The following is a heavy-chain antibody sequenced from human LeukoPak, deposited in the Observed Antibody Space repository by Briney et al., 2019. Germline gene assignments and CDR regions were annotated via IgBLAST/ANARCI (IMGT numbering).Heavy chain of an antibody. J-gene: IGHJ4*02. CDR3: ARESMYYYDSSGIFDY. CDR1: GFTFSNSA. V-gene: IGHV3-23*01. Sequence: GGSLRLSCTASGFTFSNSAMSWVRQAPGKGLEWVSIISSSGDITYYADSVKGRFTISRDNAKNSLYLQMNSLRAEDTAVYYCARESMYYYDSSGIFDYWGQGTLVTVSS. CDR2: ISSSGDIT. D-gene: IGHD3-22*01.